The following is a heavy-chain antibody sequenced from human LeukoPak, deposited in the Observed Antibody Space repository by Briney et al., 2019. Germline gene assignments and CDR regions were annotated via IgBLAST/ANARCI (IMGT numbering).Heavy chain of an antibody. J-gene: IGHJ4*02. D-gene: IGHD6-19*01. CDR3: AKDITAVAVRNY. CDR2: ISYDGSNK. CDR1: GFTFSSYG. Sequence: GRSLRLSCAASGFTFSSYGMHWVRQAPGKGLEWVAVISYDGSNKYYADSVKGRFTISRDNSKNTLCLQMNSLRAEDTAVYYCAKDITAVAVRNYWGQGTLVTVSS. V-gene: IGHV3-30*18.